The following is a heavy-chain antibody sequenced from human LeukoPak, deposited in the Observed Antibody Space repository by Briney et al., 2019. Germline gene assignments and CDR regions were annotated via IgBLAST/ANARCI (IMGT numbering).Heavy chain of an antibody. CDR3: ARLSGHCSGATCYGHYAMDV. J-gene: IGHJ6*02. CDR1: GGSISSGNYQ. D-gene: IGHD2-15*01. Sequence: SETLSLTCTVSGGSISSGNYQWGWIRQPPGKGPEWIGSIHYSGSTHDNPSLNSRVTISVDPWKNLFSLTLSSVTAADPALYYCARLSGHCSGATCYGHYAMDVWGQGTTVSVSS. CDR2: IHYSGST. V-gene: IGHV4-39*01.